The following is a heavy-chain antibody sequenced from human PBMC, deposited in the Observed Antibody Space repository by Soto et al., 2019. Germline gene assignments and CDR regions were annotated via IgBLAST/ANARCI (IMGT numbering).Heavy chain of an antibody. CDR2: IYYCGSN. V-gene: IGHV4-39*01. D-gene: IGHD1-26*01. J-gene: IGHJ4*02. CDR1: GGSISRSSYY. CDR3: ARRVGSYSAG. Sequence: QLQLQESGPGLVKPSETLSLTCTVSGGSISRSSYYWGWIRQPPGKGLEWVGSIYYCGSNYYNTSITSRVTISVDTSKNQCSLKLSSVTAADTAVYYCARRVGSYSAGWGQGTLVTVSS.